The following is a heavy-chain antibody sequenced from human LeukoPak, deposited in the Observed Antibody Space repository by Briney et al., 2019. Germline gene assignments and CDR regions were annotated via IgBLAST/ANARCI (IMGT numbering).Heavy chain of an antibody. CDR1: GFTFSNAW. J-gene: IGHJ4*02. CDR3: STFFYGY. Sequence: GGSLRLSCAASGFTFSNAWMSWVRQAPGKGLEWVGRVRSSSAGGTTEYAAPVKGRFIISRDDSQNTLYLQMNSLKAEDTAVYYCSTFFYGYWGQGTLVTVSS. D-gene: IGHD2/OR15-2a*01. V-gene: IGHV3-15*01. CDR2: VRSSSAGGTT.